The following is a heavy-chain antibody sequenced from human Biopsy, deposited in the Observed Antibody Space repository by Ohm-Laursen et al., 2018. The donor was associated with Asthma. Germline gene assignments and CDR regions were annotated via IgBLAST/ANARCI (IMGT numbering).Heavy chain of an antibody. D-gene: IGHD2-2*01. V-gene: IGHV1-69*13. CDR3: ARKAGSCISRTCYSLDF. Sequence: SVKVSCKSLGGTFNTYVIGWVRQAPGQGLEWMGGINSVFGTTTYPQKFQDRVTITADDSTSTVYMELRSLRSEDTAVYYCARKAGSCISRTCYSLDFWGQRTLVTVSS. CDR1: GGTFNTYV. J-gene: IGHJ4*02. CDR2: INSVFGTT.